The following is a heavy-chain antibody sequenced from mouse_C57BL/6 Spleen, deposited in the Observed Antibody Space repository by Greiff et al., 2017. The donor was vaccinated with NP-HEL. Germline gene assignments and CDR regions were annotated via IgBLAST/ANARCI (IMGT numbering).Heavy chain of an antibody. Sequence: EVKVEESGPGMVKPSQSLSLTCTVTGYSITSGYDWHWIRHFPGNKLEWMGYISYSGSTNYNPTLKSRISITHDTSKNHFFLKLNSVTTEATSTYYCARGMDYWGQGTSVTVSS. CDR3: ARGMDY. CDR2: ISYSGST. CDR1: GYSITSGYD. V-gene: IGHV3-1*01. J-gene: IGHJ4*01.